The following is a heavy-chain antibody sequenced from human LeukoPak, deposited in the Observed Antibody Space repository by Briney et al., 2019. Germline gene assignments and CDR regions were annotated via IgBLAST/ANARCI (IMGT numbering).Heavy chain of an antibody. CDR3: ARDSTTSFNY. Sequence: ASVKVSCXASGGTFSSYAISWVRQAPGQGLAWMGGIIPIFGTANYAQKFQGRVTITADESTSTAYMELSSLRSEDTAVYYCARDSTTSFNYWGQGTLVTVSS. J-gene: IGHJ4*02. V-gene: IGHV1-69*13. CDR1: GGTFSSYA. CDR2: IIPIFGTA. D-gene: IGHD4-17*01.